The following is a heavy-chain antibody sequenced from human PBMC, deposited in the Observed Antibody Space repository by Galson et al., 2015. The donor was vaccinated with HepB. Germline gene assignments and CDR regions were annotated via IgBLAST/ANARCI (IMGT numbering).Heavy chain of an antibody. J-gene: IGHJ6*02. CDR2: IWDDGSNK. CDR1: GFTFSSYG. D-gene: IGHD3-3*01. V-gene: IGHV3-33*06. CDR3: AKALYYDVPYYYYGMDV. Sequence: SLRLSCAVSGFTFSSYGMHWVRQAPGKGLEWVAVIWDDGSNKYYADSVKGRFTISRDNSKNTLYLQMNSLRAEDTAVYYCAKALYYDVPYYYYGMDVWGQGTTVTVS.